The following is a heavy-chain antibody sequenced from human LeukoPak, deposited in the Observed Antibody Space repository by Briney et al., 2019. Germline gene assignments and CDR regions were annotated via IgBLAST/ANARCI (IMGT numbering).Heavy chain of an antibody. CDR3: ARHGWSGDSMGPLPVGFDP. J-gene: IGHJ5*02. Sequence: SETLSLTCTVSGASISSSNYYWGWIRQPPGKGLEWIGYIYYSGSTAYNPSLKSRVTISVEASKNQFSLKLSSVTAADTAVYYCARHGWSGDSMGPLPVGFDPWGQGSLVTVSS. V-gene: IGHV4-61*05. CDR2: IYYSGST. CDR1: GASISSSNYY. D-gene: IGHD6-19*01.